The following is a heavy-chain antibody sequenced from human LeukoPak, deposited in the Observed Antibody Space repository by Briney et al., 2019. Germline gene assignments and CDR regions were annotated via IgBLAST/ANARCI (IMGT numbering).Heavy chain of an antibody. CDR3: ARDGFTLGYYYYYGMDV. CDR2: INPNSGGT. V-gene: IGHV1-2*06. Sequence: ASVKVSCTASGYTFTSYGISWVRQAPGQGLEWMGRINPNSGGTNYTQKFQGRVTMTRDTSISTAYMELSRLRSDDTAVYYCARDGFTLGYYYYYGMDVWGQGTTVTVSS. CDR1: GYTFTSYG. D-gene: IGHD3-16*01. J-gene: IGHJ6*02.